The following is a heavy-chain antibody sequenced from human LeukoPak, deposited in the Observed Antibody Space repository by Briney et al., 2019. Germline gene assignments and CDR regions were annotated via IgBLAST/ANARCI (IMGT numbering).Heavy chain of an antibody. Sequence: SETLSLTCTVSGGSISSYYWSWIRQPPGKGLEWIGYIYYSGSTNYNPSLKSRVTISVDTSKNRFSLKLSSVTAADTAVYYCARHMRIAAAGNLFDYWGQGTLVTVSS. CDR3: ARHMRIAAAGNLFDY. J-gene: IGHJ4*02. D-gene: IGHD6-13*01. V-gene: IGHV4-59*08. CDR1: GGSISSYY. CDR2: IYYSGST.